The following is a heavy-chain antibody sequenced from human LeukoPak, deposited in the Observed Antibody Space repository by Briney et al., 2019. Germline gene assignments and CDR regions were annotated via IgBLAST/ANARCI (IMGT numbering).Heavy chain of an antibody. V-gene: IGHV4-59*12. Sequence: AETLSLTCIVSGGSISSYYWNWIRQPPGKGLEWIGYIYYSGSTNYNPSLKSRVTISVDKSKNQFSLKLSSVPAADTAVYYCARVGDSSAYFPFDSWGQGTLVTVSS. CDR3: ARVGDSSAYFPFDS. CDR1: GGSISSYY. J-gene: IGHJ4*02. CDR2: IYYSGST. D-gene: IGHD3-22*01.